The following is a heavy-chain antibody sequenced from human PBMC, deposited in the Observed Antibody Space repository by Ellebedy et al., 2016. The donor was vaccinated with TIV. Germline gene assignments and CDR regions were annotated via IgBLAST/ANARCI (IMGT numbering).Heavy chain of an antibody. Sequence: GESLKISCAASEFTLRNYWMTWVRQAPGKGLEWVASIKEDGSETSYMDSLRGRFTISRDNAKNSLYLQMNSLRAEDTAVYYCARDDWGPAGPWGQGTLVTVSS. CDR3: ARDDWGPAGP. CDR2: IKEDGSET. J-gene: IGHJ5*02. CDR1: EFTLRNYW. D-gene: IGHD3-9*01. V-gene: IGHV3-7*03.